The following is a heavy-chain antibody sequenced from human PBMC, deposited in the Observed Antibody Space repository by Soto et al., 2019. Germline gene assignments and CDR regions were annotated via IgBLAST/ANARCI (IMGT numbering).Heavy chain of an antibody. D-gene: IGHD6-19*01. J-gene: IGHJ4*02. CDR2: ISSSSIYI. Sequence: EVQLVESGGGLVKPGGSLRLSCAASGFTFNTYSVNWVRQAPGKGLEWVSSISSSSIYIYYADSVKGRFTISRENAKNSLYLQMNSLRAEDTAVYYCARAASSGWYEADYFDYWGQGTLVTVSS. CDR3: ARAASSGWYEADYFDY. V-gene: IGHV3-21*01. CDR1: GFTFNTYS.